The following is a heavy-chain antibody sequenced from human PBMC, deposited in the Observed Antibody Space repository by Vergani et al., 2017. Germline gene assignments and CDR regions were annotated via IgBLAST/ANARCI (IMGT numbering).Heavy chain of an antibody. Sequence: EVQLVESGGGLVQPGGSLRLSCAASGFTFSSYDMHWVRQATGKGLEWVSAIGTAGDTYYPGSVKGRFTISRENAKNSLYLQMNILRAGDTAVYYCARGPTSLLWFGEPPGGMDVWGQGTTVTVSS. CDR1: GFTFSSYD. CDR3: ARGPTSLLWFGEPPGGMDV. J-gene: IGHJ6*02. CDR2: IGTAGDT. D-gene: IGHD3-10*01. V-gene: IGHV3-13*01.